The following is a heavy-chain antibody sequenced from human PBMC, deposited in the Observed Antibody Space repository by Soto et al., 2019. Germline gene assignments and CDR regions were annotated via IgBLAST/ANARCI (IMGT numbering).Heavy chain of an antibody. D-gene: IGHD2-2*01. CDR1: GGSASSGPYY. V-gene: IGHV4-31*11. CDR3: ARTHCSSASCYGFYYYGMDV. Sequence: SETLSLTCAVSGGSASSGPYYWSWIRQHPGRGLEWIGYIYYSGSTYYNPSLKSRVSISVDTSKNQFSLKLNSVTATDTAVYYCARTHCSSASCYGFYYYGMDVWGQGATVTVSS. CDR2: IYYSGST. J-gene: IGHJ6*02.